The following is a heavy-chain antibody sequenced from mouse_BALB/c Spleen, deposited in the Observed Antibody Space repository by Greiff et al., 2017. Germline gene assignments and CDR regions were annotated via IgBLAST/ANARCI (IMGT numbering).Heavy chain of an antibody. D-gene: IGHD2-4*01. Sequence: EVQVVESGGGLVKPGGSLKLSCAASGFTFSSYAMSWVRQTPEKRLEWVASISSGGSTYYPDSVKGRFTISRDNARNILYLQMSSLRSEDTAMYYCARVLYYDYDGFAYWGQGTLVTVSA. J-gene: IGHJ3*01. V-gene: IGHV5-6-5*01. CDR3: ARVLYYDYDGFAY. CDR1: GFTFSSYA. CDR2: ISSGGST.